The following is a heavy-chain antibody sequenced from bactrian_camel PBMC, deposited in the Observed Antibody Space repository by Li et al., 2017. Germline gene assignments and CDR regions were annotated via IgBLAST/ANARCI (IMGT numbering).Heavy chain of an antibody. CDR1: GYTYNRNC. D-gene: IGHD5*01. J-gene: IGHJ4*01. CDR2: IDSDGDT. V-gene: IGHV3S26*01. CDR3: AADTPDLYPQGWACPQTQDDYEY. Sequence: LVESGGDSVQAGGSLRLSCAASGYTYNRNCMAWFRQAPGKEREGIATIDSDGDTAYAESMKGRFTISVDNAKLTLYLQMSSLKPEDTAMYYCAADTPDLYPQGWACPQTQDDYEYWGQGTQVTVS.